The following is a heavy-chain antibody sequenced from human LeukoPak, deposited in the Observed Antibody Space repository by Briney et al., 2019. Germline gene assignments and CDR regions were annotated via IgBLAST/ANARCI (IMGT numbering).Heavy chain of an antibody. J-gene: IGHJ4*02. D-gene: IGHD3-10*01. V-gene: IGHV1-2*04. CDR2: INPNSGGT. CDR1: GYTFTGYY. CDR3: ARHGMVRGVIIHPLDY. Sequence: ASVKVSCKASGYTFTGYYMHWVRQAPGQGLEWMGWINPNSGGTNYAQKFQGWVTMTRDTSISTAYMELSRLRSDDTAVYYCARHGMVRGVIIHPLDYWGQGTMVTVSS.